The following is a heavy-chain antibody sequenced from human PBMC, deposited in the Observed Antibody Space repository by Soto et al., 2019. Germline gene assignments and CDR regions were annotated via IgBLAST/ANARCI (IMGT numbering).Heavy chain of an antibody. CDR3: PTKPPGKTWNGANLDT. Sequence: QITLKESAPTRVKPTQTLTLTCTFSGFSLTSRPMGVGWIRQPPGKALEWLAFIYWDDDKRYSPSLRSRLTTTKTTPENQAALTWTNMTLLAPAQYYGPTKPPGKTWNGANLDTGGQGALSLSLQ. CDR2: IYWDDDK. CDR1: GFSLTSRPMG. V-gene: IGHV2-5*02. J-gene: IGHJ5*02. D-gene: IGHD1-1*01.